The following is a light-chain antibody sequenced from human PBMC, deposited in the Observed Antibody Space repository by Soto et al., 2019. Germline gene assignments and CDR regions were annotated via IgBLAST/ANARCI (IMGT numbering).Light chain of an antibody. CDR2: RNN. J-gene: IGLJ2*01. CDR1: SSNIGTSY. CDR3: AAWDDSLSGVL. V-gene: IGLV1-47*01. Sequence: QAVVTQPPSASGTPGQRVAISCSGSSSNIGTSYVYWYQQLPGTAPKLLIYRNNQRPSGVPDRFSGSKSGTSASLAISGLRSEDEADYYCAAWDDSLSGVLFGGGTQLTVL.